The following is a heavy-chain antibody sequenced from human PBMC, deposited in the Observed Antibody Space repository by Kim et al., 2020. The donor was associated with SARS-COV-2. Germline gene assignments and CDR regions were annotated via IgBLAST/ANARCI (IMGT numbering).Heavy chain of an antibody. CDR1: GFTFSSYS. Sequence: GGSLRLSCAASGFTFSSYSMNWVRQAPGKGLEWVSSISSSSSYIYYADSVKGRFTISRDNAKNSLYLQMNSLRAEDTAVYYCARAMRYSYGTEYWGQGTLVTVSS. V-gene: IGHV3-21*01. D-gene: IGHD5-18*01. CDR2: ISSSSSYI. J-gene: IGHJ4*02. CDR3: ARAMRYSYGTEY.